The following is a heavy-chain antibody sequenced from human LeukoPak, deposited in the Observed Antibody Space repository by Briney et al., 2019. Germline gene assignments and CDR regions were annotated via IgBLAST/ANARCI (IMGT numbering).Heavy chain of an antibody. CDR1: GGSFSSSSYY. CDR2: IYYSGST. D-gene: IGHD1-26*01. V-gene: IGHV4-39*07. CDR3: ARNPIVGATGSFDY. Sequence: SETLSLTCAVYGGSFSSSSYYWGWIRQPPGKGLEWIGSIYYSGSTYYNPSLKSRVTISVDTSKNQFSLKLSSVTAADTAVYYCARNPIVGATGSFDYWGQGTLVTVSS. J-gene: IGHJ4*02.